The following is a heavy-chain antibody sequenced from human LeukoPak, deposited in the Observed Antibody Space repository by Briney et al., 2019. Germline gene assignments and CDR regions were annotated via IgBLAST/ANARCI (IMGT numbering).Heavy chain of an antibody. CDR3: ARVFGAYDSIDC. CDR1: GFTMSGYW. V-gene: IGHV3-7*01. J-gene: IGHJ4*02. CDR2: IKQDGSER. Sequence: GGSLRLSCAASGFTMSGYWMSWVRQAPGKGLEWVSNIKQDGSERHYADSVKGRFTISRDNAQNSLYLQMNSLRAEETAVYYCARVFGAYDSIDCWGQGTLVTVS. D-gene: IGHD5-12*01.